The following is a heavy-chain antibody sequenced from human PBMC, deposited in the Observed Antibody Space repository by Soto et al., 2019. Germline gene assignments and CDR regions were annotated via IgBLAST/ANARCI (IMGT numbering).Heavy chain of an antibody. Sequence: SETLSLTCIVSGGSISSYYWSWIRQPPGKGLEWIGHIYHSGITNYSPSLKSRVAISIDTSKNQFSLRLGSVTAADTALYYCARVGEGYCSGGSCAFDYWGHGTLVTV. J-gene: IGHJ4*01. D-gene: IGHD2-15*01. CDR3: ARVGEGYCSGGSCAFDY. CDR2: IYHSGIT. CDR1: GGSISSYY. V-gene: IGHV4-59*01.